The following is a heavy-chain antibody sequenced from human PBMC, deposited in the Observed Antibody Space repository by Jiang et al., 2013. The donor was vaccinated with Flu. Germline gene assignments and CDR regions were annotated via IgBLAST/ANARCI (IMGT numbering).Heavy chain of an antibody. CDR3: ASSSEAEWLAENWFDP. CDR2: IIPIFGTA. Sequence: VKKPGSSVKVSCKASGGTFSSYAISWVRQAPGQGLEWMGGIIPIFGTANYAQKFQGRVTITADESTSTAYMELSSLRSEDTAVYYCASSSEAEWLAENWFDPWGQGTLVTVSS. V-gene: IGHV1-69*01. CDR1: GGTFSSYA. D-gene: IGHD3-3*01. J-gene: IGHJ5*02.